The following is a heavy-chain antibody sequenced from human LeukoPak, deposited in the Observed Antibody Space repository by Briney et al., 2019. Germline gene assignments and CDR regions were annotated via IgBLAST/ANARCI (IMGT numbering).Heavy chain of an antibody. Sequence: SVKVSCKASGYTFTGYYMHWVRQAPGQGLEWVGRIVPILGTANYAQNFQGRVTITADRSTTTAYMELSSLRSEDTAVYYCARVPQGSSWPYYFDYWGQGTLVTVSS. V-gene: IGHV1-69*08. CDR3: ARVPQGSSWPYYFDY. CDR2: IVPILGTA. D-gene: IGHD6-13*01. CDR1: GYTFTGYY. J-gene: IGHJ4*02.